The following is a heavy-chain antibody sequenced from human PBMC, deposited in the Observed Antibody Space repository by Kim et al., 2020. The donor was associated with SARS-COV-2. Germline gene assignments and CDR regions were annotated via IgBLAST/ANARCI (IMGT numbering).Heavy chain of an antibody. J-gene: IGHJ3*02. V-gene: IGHV3-23*01. D-gene: IGHD3-22*01. CDR3: AKHYDSSGDRDAFDI. Sequence: DSVKGRFTISRDNSKNTLYLQMNSLRAEDTAVYYCAKHYDSSGDRDAFDIWGQGTMVTVSS.